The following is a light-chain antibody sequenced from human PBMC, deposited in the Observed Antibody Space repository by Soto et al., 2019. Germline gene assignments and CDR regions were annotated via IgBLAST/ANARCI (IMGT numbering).Light chain of an antibody. J-gene: IGKJ1*01. CDR1: QSISKSN. V-gene: IGKV3-20*01. CDR2: AAS. Sequence: EIVLTQSPGSLSLSPGEGAALSCRASQSISKSNLAWYQQKPGQAPRLLVYAASRRATGIPARFSGSGSGTDFTLTISRLEPEDFAIYYCQQYDSPRGTFGQGTKVDIK. CDR3: QQYDSPRGT.